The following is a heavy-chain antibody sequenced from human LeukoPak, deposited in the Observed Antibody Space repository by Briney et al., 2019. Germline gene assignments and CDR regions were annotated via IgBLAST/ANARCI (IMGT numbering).Heavy chain of an antibody. D-gene: IGHD6-19*01. V-gene: IGHV3-7*01. CDR2: IKQDGSDK. CDR1: GFTFSNYW. CDR3: ARGLGRWGAVAG. J-gene: IGHJ4*02. Sequence: PGGSLRLSCAASGFTFSNYWMNWVRQAPGKGLEWVANIKQDGSDKYYVDSVKGRFTISRDNAKNSLYLQMNSLRAEDTAVYYCARGLGRWGAVAGWGQGTLVTVSS.